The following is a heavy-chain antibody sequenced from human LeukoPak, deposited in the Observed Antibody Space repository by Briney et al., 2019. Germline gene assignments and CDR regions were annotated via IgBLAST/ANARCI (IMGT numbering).Heavy chain of an antibody. CDR3: AKKWGNWFDP. D-gene: IGHD1-26*01. V-gene: IGHV4-34*01. CDR1: GGSFSGYY. CDR2: INHSGST. J-gene: IGHJ5*02. Sequence: SETLSLTCAVYGGSFSGYYWSWIRQPPGKGLEWIGEINHSGSTNYNPSLKSRVTISVDTSRNQFSLKLSSVTAADTAVYYCAKKWGNWFDPWGQGTLVTVSS.